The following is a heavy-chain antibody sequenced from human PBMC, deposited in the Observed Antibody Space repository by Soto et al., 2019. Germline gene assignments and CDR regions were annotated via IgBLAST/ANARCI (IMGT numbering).Heavy chain of an antibody. V-gene: IGHV2-5*02. D-gene: IGHD6-6*01. Sequence: QITLKESGPTLVKPTQTLTLTCTFSGFSLSTSGVGVGWIRQPPGKALEWLALIHWDDDKRYSPSLKSRLTITKDTSKNPVVLRMTHMDPVDTATYHCAHSSAPYLNGYYFDYWGQGTPVTVSS. CDR1: GFSLSTSGVG. CDR3: AHSSAPYLNGYYFDY. CDR2: IHWDDDK. J-gene: IGHJ4*02.